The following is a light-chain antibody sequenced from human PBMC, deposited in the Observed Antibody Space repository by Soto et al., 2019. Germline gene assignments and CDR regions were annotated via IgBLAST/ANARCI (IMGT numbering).Light chain of an antibody. CDR3: SSYTSSSTLV. CDR2: DVS. CDR1: TSDVGGYNY. Sequence: QSALTQPASVSGSPGQSITISCTGTTSDVGGYNYVSWYQQHPGKAPKLMIYDVSNRPSGVSKRFSGSKSGNTASLTISGLQAEDEADYYCSSYTSSSTLVFGTGTEVTVL. V-gene: IGLV2-14*01. J-gene: IGLJ1*01.